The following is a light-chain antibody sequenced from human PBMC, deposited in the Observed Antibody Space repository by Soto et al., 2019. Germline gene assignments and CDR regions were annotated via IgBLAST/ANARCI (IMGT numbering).Light chain of an antibody. Sequence: EIVLTQSPATLSLSPGERATLSCRASQSVSSYLAWYQQKPGQAPRLLIYDASNRATGIPARFSRSGPGTDFTLTISTLEPEDFAVYYCQQRSNWPRTFGQGTKVDIK. CDR3: QQRSNWPRT. J-gene: IGKJ1*01. CDR2: DAS. CDR1: QSVSSY. V-gene: IGKV3-11*01.